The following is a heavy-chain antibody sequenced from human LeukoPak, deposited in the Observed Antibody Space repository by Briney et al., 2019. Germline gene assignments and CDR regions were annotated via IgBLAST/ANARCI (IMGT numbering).Heavy chain of an antibody. CDR1: GYTFKNYW. CDR3: ARQLGRYCSGGSCSSIDS. D-gene: IGHD2-15*01. V-gene: IGHV5-51*01. J-gene: IGHJ5*01. CDR2: IYPSDSDT. Sequence: GVSLKISCKGSGYTFKNYWIGWVRPMPGKTLAYMRIIYPSDSDTKSSPSFQGQVTISADKSISTAYLQWNSLKASDTAMYYCARQLGRYCSGGSCSSIDSWGQGTLVTVSS.